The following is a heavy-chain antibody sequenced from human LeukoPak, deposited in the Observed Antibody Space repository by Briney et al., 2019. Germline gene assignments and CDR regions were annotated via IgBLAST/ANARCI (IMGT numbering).Heavy chain of an antibody. CDR1: GYSFTSYW. Sequence: GESLKISCKGSGYSFTSYWIGWVRQAPGKGLEWVSYISSSSSTIYYADSVKGRFTISRDNAKNSLYLQMNSLRAEDTAVYYCAREGATPFDYWGQGTLVTVSS. CDR3: AREGATPFDY. CDR2: ISSSSSTI. D-gene: IGHD1-26*01. V-gene: IGHV3-48*01. J-gene: IGHJ4*02.